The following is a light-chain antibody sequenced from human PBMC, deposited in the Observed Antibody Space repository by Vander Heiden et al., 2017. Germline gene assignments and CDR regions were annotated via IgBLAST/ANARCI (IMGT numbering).Light chain of an antibody. CDR3: LQYNSNEFT. V-gene: IGKV1-5*03. CDR1: QSISSR. J-gene: IGKJ3*01. Sequence: DIQMTQSPSTLSASVGARVTITCRASQSISSRLAWYQPKPGKAPKLLLYKAFSLESRVPSRFRGRRSGTEFTLTLRSPQPDDFATYYCLQYNSNEFTFGPGSKVVIQ. CDR2: KAF.